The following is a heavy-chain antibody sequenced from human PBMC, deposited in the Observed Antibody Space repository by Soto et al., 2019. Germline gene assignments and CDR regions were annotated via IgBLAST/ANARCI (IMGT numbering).Heavy chain of an antibody. D-gene: IGHD4-17*01. CDR1: CGSISSGDYY. J-gene: IGHJ4*02. CDR3: ASDQSDYGLDY. V-gene: IGHV4-30-4*01. Sequence: PSGALSLTCSVSCGSISSGDYYWSWIRQPPGKGLEWIGYIYYSGSTYYNPSLKSRVTISVDTSKNQFSLKLSSVTDADTAVYYCASDQSDYGLDYWGQGTLVPDSS. CDR2: IYYSGST.